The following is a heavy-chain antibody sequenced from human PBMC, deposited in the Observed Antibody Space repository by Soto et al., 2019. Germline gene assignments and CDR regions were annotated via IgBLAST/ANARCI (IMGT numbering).Heavy chain of an antibody. CDR1: GFPFSGSA. J-gene: IGHJ6*02. CDR2: IRSKANSCAT. Sequence: PGGSLRLSCAASGFPFSGSAMQWVRQASGKGLEWVGRIRSKANSCATAYAASVKGRFTISRDDSKDTAYLQMNSLKTEDTAVYYCAYRRNLYYDYGMDVWGQGTTVTVSS. V-gene: IGHV3-73*01. D-gene: IGHD1-1*01. CDR3: AYRRNLYYDYGMDV.